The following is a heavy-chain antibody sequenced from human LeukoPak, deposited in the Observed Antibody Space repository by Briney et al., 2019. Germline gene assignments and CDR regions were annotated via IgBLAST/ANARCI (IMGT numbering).Heavy chain of an antibody. J-gene: IGHJ3*02. D-gene: IGHD3-10*01. Sequence: GGSLRLSCAASGFTFSSYSMNWVRQAPGKGLEWVSSISSSSSYIYYADSVKGRFTISRDNAKNSLYLQMNSLRAEDTAVYYCARDAAMGRFGELFGAFDIWGQGTMVTVSS. CDR3: ARDAAMGRFGELFGAFDI. CDR1: GFTFSSYS. V-gene: IGHV3-21*04. CDR2: ISSSSSYI.